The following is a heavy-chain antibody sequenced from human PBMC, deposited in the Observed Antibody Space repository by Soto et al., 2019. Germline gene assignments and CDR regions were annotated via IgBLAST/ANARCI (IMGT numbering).Heavy chain of an antibody. CDR1: GYTFTGYA. V-gene: IGHV1-3*05. D-gene: IGHD6-19*01. J-gene: IGHJ4*02. CDR3: ARAVAVPADFDY. Sequence: QVQLVQSGAEEKKPGASVKVSCKASGYTFTGYAMHWVRQAPGQRLEWMGWINAGNGNTKYSQKFQGRVTITRDTSASTACMELSSLRSEDTAVYYCARAVAVPADFDYWGRGTLVTVSS. CDR2: INAGNGNT.